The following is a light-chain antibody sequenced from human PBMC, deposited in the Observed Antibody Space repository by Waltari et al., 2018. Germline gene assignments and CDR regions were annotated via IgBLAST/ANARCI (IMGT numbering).Light chain of an antibody. CDR2: DGV. J-gene: IGLJ1*01. V-gene: IGLV2-14*02. Sequence: WYQQRPCKVPRLIIYDGVKRLSGVSNRCCGSMSGYTATLTISGLQAEDEADDYCCSYTSSDTYVFGSGTTVTVL. CDR3: CSYTSSDTYV.